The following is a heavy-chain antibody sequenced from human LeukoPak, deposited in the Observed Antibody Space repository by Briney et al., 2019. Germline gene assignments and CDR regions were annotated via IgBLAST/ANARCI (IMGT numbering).Heavy chain of an antibody. D-gene: IGHD4-23*01. CDR3: ARDDYGGNWFDP. CDR1: RYTFTSYG. CDR2: ISAYNGNT. J-gene: IGHJ5*02. Sequence: ASVKVSCKASRYTFTSYGIMWVRQAPGQRLEWMGWISAYNGNTNYAQKLHGRVTMTTDTSTSTAYMELRSLRSDDTAVYYCARDDYGGNWFDPWGQGTLVTVSS. V-gene: IGHV1-18*01.